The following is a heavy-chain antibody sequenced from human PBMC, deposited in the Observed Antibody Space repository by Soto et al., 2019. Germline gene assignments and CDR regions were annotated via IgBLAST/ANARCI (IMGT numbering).Heavy chain of an antibody. Sequence: GGSLRLSCAASGSMFSIYEMNWLRQAPWKGLEWVSYISSGGINIHYADSVKGRFTISRDNAKNSLYLQMDNLRAEDTAVYYCARDHYLPAAGRLSSLHYWGPGTLVTVS. CDR3: ARDHYLPAAGRLSSLHY. V-gene: IGHV3-48*03. J-gene: IGHJ4*02. D-gene: IGHD2-2*01. CDR2: ISSGGINI. CDR1: GSMFSIYE.